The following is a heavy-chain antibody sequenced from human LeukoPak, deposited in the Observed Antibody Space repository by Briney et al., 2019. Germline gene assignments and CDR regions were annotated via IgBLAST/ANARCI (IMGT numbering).Heavy chain of an antibody. J-gene: IGHJ3*02. Sequence: SETLSLTCTISGGSISDNQWCWIRQPAGKGREWIGRIFTSGNTDYNPSLRSRVTMSVDTSKNQLSLKRSSVTAAATAVYYCARGYYDSSGYLDAFDIWGQATMVTVSS. V-gene: IGHV4-4*07. CDR2: IFTSGNT. D-gene: IGHD3-22*01. CDR3: ARGYYDSSGYLDAFDI. CDR1: GGSISDNQ.